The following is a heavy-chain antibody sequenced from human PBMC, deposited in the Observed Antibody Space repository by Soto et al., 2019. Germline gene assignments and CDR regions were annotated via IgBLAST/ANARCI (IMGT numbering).Heavy chain of an antibody. CDR1: GSSISSYY. J-gene: IGHJ3*01. V-gene: IGHV4-59*08. CDR2: LYDSGST. Sequence: SETLSLTCTVSGSSISSYYWTWLRHPPGKGLEWIGLLYDSGSTSSNPSLKSRVAISVDTSKNQFSLKLNSVTAADTAVYYCARIPGSSGWIWHAFDLWGQGTKVTVSS. CDR3: ARIPGSSGWIWHAFDL. D-gene: IGHD6-19*01.